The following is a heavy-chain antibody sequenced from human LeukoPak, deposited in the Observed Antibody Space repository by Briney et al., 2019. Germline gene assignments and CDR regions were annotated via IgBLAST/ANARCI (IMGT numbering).Heavy chain of an antibody. J-gene: IGHJ4*02. D-gene: IGHD1-26*01. Sequence: PGGSLRLSCAASEFRFGSYAMSWVRQGPGKGLEWVANIKEDGSEKYYVDSVKGRFTISRDNAKNSLYLQMDSLRVEDTAVYYCARDAVGLPVGYWGQGTLVTVSS. CDR3: ARDAVGLPVGY. CDR2: IKEDGSEK. V-gene: IGHV3-7*01. CDR1: EFRFGSYA.